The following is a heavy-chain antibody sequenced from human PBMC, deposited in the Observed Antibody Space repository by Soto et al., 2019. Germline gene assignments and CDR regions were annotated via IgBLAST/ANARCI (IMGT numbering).Heavy chain of an antibody. V-gene: IGHV4-39*01. CDR2: IYYSGST. CDR3: ARHPDTSSLPYGDYVSKWFDP. Sequence: QLQLQESGPGLVKPSETLSLTCTVSGGSISSSSYYWGWIRQPPGKGLEWIGSIYYSGSTYYNPSLKSRVTIAVATSNNQFSLKLSSVTAADPAVYYWARHPDTSSLPYGDYVSKWFDPWGQGTLVTVSS. J-gene: IGHJ5*02. D-gene: IGHD4-17*01. CDR1: GGSISSSSYY.